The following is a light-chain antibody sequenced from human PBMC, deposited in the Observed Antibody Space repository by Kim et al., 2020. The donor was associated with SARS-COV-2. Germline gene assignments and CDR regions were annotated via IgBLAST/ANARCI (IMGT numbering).Light chain of an antibody. Sequence: SSELTQDPAVSVALGQTVRITCQGDSLRSYYASWNQQKPGQAPIVVISGKNNRPSGIPDRFSGSSSGNTASLTITGAQAEDEADYYCHSRDSNGNVLFGGGTQLTVL. CDR1: SLRSYY. CDR3: HSRDSNGNVL. V-gene: IGLV3-19*01. CDR2: GKN. J-gene: IGLJ2*01.